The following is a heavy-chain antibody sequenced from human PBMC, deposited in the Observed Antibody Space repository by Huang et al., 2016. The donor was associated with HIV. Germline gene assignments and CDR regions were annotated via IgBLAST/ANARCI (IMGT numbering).Heavy chain of an antibody. Sequence: VQLVESGGGVVQPGRSLRLSCVASGFTFNIYSMHWGRQAPGKGLEWVAVTSYDGSTENYADSVKGRFTISRDNSKNTVYLQMNSLRAEDTAVYYCVRDLLVSFGELSHWGQGTLVTVSS. V-gene: IGHV3-30-3*01. J-gene: IGHJ4*02. CDR1: GFTFNIYS. CDR2: TSYDGSTE. D-gene: IGHD3-10*01. CDR3: VRDLLVSFGELSH.